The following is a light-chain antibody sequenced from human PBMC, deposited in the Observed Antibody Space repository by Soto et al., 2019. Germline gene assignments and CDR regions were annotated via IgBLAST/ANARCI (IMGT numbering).Light chain of an antibody. CDR2: DAS. Sequence: EIVLKQSPATLSLYPGERATLSCRASQSVSSYLAWYQQKPGQAPRLLIYDASNRATGIPARFSGSGSGTDFTLTISSLEPEDFAVYYCQQRSNWLWTFGQGTKVDIK. CDR1: QSVSSY. J-gene: IGKJ1*01. CDR3: QQRSNWLWT. V-gene: IGKV3-11*01.